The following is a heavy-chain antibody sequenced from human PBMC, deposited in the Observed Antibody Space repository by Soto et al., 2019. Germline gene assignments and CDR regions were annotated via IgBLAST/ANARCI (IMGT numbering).Heavy chain of an antibody. CDR3: ARPYDSNGYANEFDS. CDR2: IYDNGIT. CDR1: GRSITSYY. V-gene: IGHV4-59*12. D-gene: IGHD3-22*01. J-gene: IGHJ4*02. Sequence: QVVLQESGPGLVKPSETLSLTCSVSGRSITSYYWSWVRQPPGKGLEWIGYIYDNGITSQNPSLKSRVTMSADTSQNQFSLKLTSVTGADTAVYYCARPYDSNGYANEFDSWGQGILVTVTS.